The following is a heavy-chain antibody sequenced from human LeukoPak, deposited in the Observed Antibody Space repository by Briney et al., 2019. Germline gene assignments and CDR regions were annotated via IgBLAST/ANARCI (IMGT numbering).Heavy chain of an antibody. Sequence: GGSLRLSCAASGFTFSDYAMTWVRQAPGKGLEWVSGISDSGGTTYYADSVKGRFTISRDNSKNMVYLQMNNLRADDTAVYYCAKSVVVITFRFDDWGQGALVTVSS. CDR3: AKSVVVITFRFDD. V-gene: IGHV3-23*01. CDR2: ISDSGGTT. D-gene: IGHD2-15*01. J-gene: IGHJ4*02. CDR1: GFTFSDYA.